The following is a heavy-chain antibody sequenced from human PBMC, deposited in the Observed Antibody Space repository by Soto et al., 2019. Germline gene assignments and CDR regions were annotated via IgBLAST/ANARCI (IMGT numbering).Heavy chain of an antibody. D-gene: IGHD3-16*01. CDR3: ARVPSPFDFYYAMDV. J-gene: IGHJ6*02. Sequence: SETLSLACTVSGDSIGSGNKYWRWFRPAPGKGLEWIGYIFSSGTTYYNPSLKSRLTMSLDTSQNQFSLKLNSVTAADTAVYFCARVPSPFDFYYAMDVWGQGTTVTVSS. V-gene: IGHV4-30-4*02. CDR2: IFSSGTT. CDR1: GDSIGSGNKY.